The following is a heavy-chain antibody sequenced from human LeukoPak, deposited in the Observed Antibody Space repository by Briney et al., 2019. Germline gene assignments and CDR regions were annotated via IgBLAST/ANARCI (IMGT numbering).Heavy chain of an antibody. CDR1: GFTFSSYW. D-gene: IGHD1-26*01. CDR2: INTDGSST. CDR3: ARDLESYPLDY. J-gene: IGHJ4*02. V-gene: IGHV3-74*01. Sequence: GGSLRLSRAASGFTFSSYWMHWVRQAPGKGLVWVSRINTDGSSTSYADSVKGRFTISRDNAKNSLYLQMNSLRAEDTAVYYCARDLESYPLDYWGQGTLVTVSS.